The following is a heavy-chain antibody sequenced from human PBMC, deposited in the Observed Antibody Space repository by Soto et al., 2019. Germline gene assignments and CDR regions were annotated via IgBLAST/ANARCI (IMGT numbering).Heavy chain of an antibody. Sequence: SETLSLTCTVSGGSISSYYWSWIRQPAGKGLEWIGRIYTSGSTNYNPSLKSRVTMSVDTSKNQFSLKLSSVTAADTAVYYCARDVRSSSWYKSWCDPWGQGNLVTVSS. J-gene: IGHJ5*02. CDR3: ARDVRSSSWYKSWCDP. CDR1: GGSISSYY. D-gene: IGHD6-13*01. V-gene: IGHV4-4*07. CDR2: IYTSGST.